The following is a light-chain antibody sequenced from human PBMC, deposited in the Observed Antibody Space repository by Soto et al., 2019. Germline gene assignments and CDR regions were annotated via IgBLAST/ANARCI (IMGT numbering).Light chain of an antibody. CDR1: QSVSNHF. CDR2: GAS. J-gene: IGKJ5*01. V-gene: IGKV3-20*01. CDR3: QQSYSTPIS. Sequence: IVLSMSPGTLSLSPGERATLSCRASQSVSNHFLAWYQQKPGQAPRLLIYGASTRATGIPARFRGSGSGTEFTLTISSLQPEDFATYYCQQSYSTPISFGQWTRLEMK.